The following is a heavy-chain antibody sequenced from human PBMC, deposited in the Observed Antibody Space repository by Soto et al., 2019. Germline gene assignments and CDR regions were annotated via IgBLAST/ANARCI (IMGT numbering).Heavy chain of an antibody. Sequence: GGSLRLSCAASGFTFSSYAMHWVRQAPGKGLEWVAVISYDGSNKYYADSVKGRFTISRDNSKNTLYLQMNSLRAEDTAVYYCARGIEMATISPGYWGQGT. V-gene: IGHV3-30-3*01. CDR3: ARGIEMATISPGY. J-gene: IGHJ4*02. CDR1: GFTFSSYA. D-gene: IGHD5-12*01. CDR2: ISYDGSNK.